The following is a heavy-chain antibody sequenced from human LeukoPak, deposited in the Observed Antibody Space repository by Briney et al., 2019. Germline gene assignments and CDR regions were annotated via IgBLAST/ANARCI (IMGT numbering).Heavy chain of an antibody. CDR2: ISGSGGST. D-gene: IGHD3-22*01. V-gene: IGHV3-23*01. CDR1: GFTFSSYA. Sequence: GGSLRLSCAASGFTFSSYAMSWVRQAPGKGLEWVSAISGSGGSTYYADSVKGRFTISRDNSKNTLYLQMNSLRAEDTAVCYCAKGEYYYDSSGYGDYFDYWGQGTLVTVSS. CDR3: AKGEYYYDSSGYGDYFDY. J-gene: IGHJ4*02.